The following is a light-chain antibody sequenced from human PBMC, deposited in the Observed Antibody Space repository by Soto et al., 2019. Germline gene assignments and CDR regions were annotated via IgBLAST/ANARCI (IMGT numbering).Light chain of an antibody. CDR1: QSVTTK. V-gene: IGKV3-15*01. Sequence: EIVMTQSPGTLSVSPGERATLSCRASQSVTTKLAWYQQKPGQAPRLLIYDASTRATGIPARFSGSGSGTEFTLTISSLRSEDSAVYYCQHYSNWLWTFGQGTKVEVK. CDR2: DAS. CDR3: QHYSNWLWT. J-gene: IGKJ1*01.